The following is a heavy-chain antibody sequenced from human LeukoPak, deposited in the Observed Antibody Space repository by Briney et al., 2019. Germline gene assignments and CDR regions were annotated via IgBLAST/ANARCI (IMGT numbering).Heavy chain of an antibody. CDR3: ARDSNIVLVPAAPYDY. CDR2: ISAYNGNT. CDR1: GYTFASYG. J-gene: IGHJ4*02. Sequence: ASVKVSCKASGYTFASYGISWVRQAPGQGLEWMGWISAYNGNTNYAQKLQGRVTMTTDTSTSTAYMELRSLRSDDTAVYYCARDSNIVLVPAAPYDYWGQGTLLTVSS. D-gene: IGHD2-2*01. V-gene: IGHV1-18*01.